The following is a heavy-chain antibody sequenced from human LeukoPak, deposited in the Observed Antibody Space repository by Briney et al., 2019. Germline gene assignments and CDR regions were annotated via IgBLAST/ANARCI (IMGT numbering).Heavy chain of an antibody. CDR2: INPNSGGT. CDR1: RYTFTGYY. Sequence: ASVKVSCKASRYTFTGYYIHWVRRAPGQGLEWVGRINPNSGGTDYPQWFQGRVTMTRDRSISTAYMALSRLRSDDTAVYYCARDGANKVRGVHYFYMDVWGKGTTVTVSS. V-gene: IGHV1-2*06. J-gene: IGHJ6*03. CDR3: ARDGANKVRGVHYFYMDV. D-gene: IGHD3-10*01.